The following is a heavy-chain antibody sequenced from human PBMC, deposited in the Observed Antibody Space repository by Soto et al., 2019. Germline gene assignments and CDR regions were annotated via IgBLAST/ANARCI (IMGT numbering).Heavy chain of an antibody. CDR1: GFTFNKYG. CDR3: PKDGDRYYCSDGNCDFFDP. Sequence: PGGSLRLSCAASGFTFNKYGIHWVRHAPGKGLEWVAVIWHDGSEKYYADSVKDRFTISRDNSKKMVYLQMKNLRVDDTATYYSPKDGDRYYCSDGNCDFFDPCGQGALVTVTS. V-gene: IGHV3-33*06. CDR2: IWHDGSEK. J-gene: IGHJ5*02. D-gene: IGHD2-15*01.